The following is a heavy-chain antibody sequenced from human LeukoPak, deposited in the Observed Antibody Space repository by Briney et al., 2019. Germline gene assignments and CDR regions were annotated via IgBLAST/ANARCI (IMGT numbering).Heavy chain of an antibody. Sequence: ASVKVSCKASGYTFSGYYMNWVRQAPGQGLEWMGWINPNSGATIYAQKFQGRVTMTRDTSISTAYLELSSLRSDDTAVYYCARDQYSGSFYYWGQGTLVTVSS. CDR2: INPNSGAT. CDR3: ARDQYSGSFYY. CDR1: GYTFSGYY. D-gene: IGHD1-26*01. V-gene: IGHV1-2*02. J-gene: IGHJ4*02.